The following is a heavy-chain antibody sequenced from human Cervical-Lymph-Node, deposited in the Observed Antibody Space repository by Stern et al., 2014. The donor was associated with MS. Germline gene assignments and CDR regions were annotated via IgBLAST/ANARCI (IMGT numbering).Heavy chain of an antibody. D-gene: IGHD2-15*01. Sequence: QLQLQESGPGLVKPSETLSLTCTVSGGSITSGDYYWSWIRQHPGKGLEWIGYIYYSGSTYYNPSLKSRVTISLDTSKNQFSLKLSSVTPADTAVYYCARDDGYCSGGTCPNWFDPWGQGTLVTVSS. CDR2: IYYSGST. J-gene: IGHJ5*02. CDR3: ARDDGYCSGGTCPNWFDP. CDR1: GGSITSGDYY. V-gene: IGHV4-31*03.